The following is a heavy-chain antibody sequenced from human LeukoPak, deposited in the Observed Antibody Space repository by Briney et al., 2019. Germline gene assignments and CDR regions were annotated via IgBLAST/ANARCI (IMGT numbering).Heavy chain of an antibody. J-gene: IGHJ4*02. CDR3: ARDYGVTTGDFDY. D-gene: IGHD4-17*01. V-gene: IGHV3-30*04. CDR1: GFTFSSYA. Sequence: GGTLRLSCAASGFTFSSYAMHWVRQAPGKGLEWVAVISYDGSNKSYADSVKGPFTISRDNSKNTLYLQMNSLRTEDTAVYYCARDYGVTTGDFDYWGQGTLVTVSS. CDR2: ISYDGSNK.